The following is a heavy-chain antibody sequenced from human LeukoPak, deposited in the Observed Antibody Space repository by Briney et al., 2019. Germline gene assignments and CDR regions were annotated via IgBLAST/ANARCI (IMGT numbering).Heavy chain of an antibody. CDR2: INPSGGST. CDR3: ARDRSQYYFDY. CDR1: GYTFTSYY. D-gene: IGHD6-19*01. Sequence: ASVKVSCKASGYTFTSYYMHWVRQAPGQGLEWMGIINPSGGSTSYAQKFQGRATMTRDTSTSTVYMELSSLRSEDTAVYYCARDRSQYYFDYWGQGTLVTVSS. J-gene: IGHJ4*02. V-gene: IGHV1-46*01.